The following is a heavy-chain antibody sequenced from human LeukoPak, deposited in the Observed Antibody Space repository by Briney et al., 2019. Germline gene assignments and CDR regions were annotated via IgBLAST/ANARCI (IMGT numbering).Heavy chain of an antibody. CDR2: VYRSGST. J-gene: IGHJ4*02. D-gene: IGHD7-27*01. CDR3: ARENWVFDY. CDR1: GGSISSSSYY. V-gene: IGHV4-39*07. Sequence: VKPSETLSLTCTVSGGSISSSSYYWGWIRQPPGEGLEWIGSVYRSGSTYYNPSLKSRVTISVDTSKNQISLKVRSVTAADTAVYYCARENWVFDYWGQGILVTVSS.